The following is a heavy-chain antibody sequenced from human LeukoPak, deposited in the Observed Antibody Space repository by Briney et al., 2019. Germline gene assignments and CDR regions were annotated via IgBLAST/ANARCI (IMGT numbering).Heavy chain of an antibody. CDR1: GFTFNDFA. J-gene: IGHJ3*01. D-gene: IGHD3-16*01. V-gene: IGHV3-23*01. Sequence: PGGSLRLSCAASGFTFNDFAMTWVRQAPGKGLEWVSTIADVGTYYADSAKGRFIISRDNSKNMLYLQLNSLRADDTAMYYCARNLGPFDVRGHGTMVTVSS. CDR2: IADVGT. CDR3: ARNLGPFDV.